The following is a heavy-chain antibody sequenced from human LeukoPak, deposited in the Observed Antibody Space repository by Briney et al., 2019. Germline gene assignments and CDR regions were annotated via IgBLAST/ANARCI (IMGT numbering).Heavy chain of an antibody. CDR1: GGSISSSSYY. D-gene: IGHD1-14*01. Sequence: PSETLSLTCTVSGGSISSSSYYWGWIRQPPGKGLEWIGSIYYSGSTNYNLSLKSRVTISVDTSKNQFSLKLSSVTAADTAVYYCAREVSQSYGTNWFDPWGQGTLVTVSS. CDR3: AREVSQSYGTNWFDP. V-gene: IGHV4-39*07. CDR2: IYYSGST. J-gene: IGHJ5*02.